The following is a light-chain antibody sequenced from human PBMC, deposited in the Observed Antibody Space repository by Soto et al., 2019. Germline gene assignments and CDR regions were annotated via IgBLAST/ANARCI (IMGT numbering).Light chain of an antibody. CDR2: DVS. CDR1: SSNIGSNT. J-gene: IGLJ1*01. CDR3: CSYAGSYV. Sequence: QSVLTQPPSASGTPGQSVAISCSGSSSNIGSNTVSWYQQHPGKAPKLMIYDVSKRPSEVPDRFSGSKSGNTASLTISGLQAEDEADYYCCSYAGSYVFGTGTKVTVL. V-gene: IGLV2-11*01.